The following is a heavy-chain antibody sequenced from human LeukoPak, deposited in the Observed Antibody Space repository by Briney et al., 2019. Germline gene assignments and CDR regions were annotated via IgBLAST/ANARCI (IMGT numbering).Heavy chain of an antibody. Sequence: ASVKVSCKASGYTFTGYYMHWVRQAPGQGLEWMGWINPNSGGTNYAQKFQGRVAMTRDTSLSTAYMELSRLRSDDTAVYYCARVPYYYGSGNPNWFDPWGQGTLVTVSS. CDR3: ARVPYYYGSGNPNWFDP. J-gene: IGHJ5*02. D-gene: IGHD3-10*01. V-gene: IGHV1-2*02. CDR1: GYTFTGYY. CDR2: INPNSGGT.